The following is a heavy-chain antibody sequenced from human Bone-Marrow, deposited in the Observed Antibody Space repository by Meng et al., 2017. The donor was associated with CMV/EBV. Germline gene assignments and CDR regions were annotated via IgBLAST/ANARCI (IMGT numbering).Heavy chain of an antibody. CDR1: GGTFSSYA. CDR2: MNPNSGNT. V-gene: IGHV1-8*02. J-gene: IGHJ5*02. CDR3: ARGSACSGGSCYPGDWFDP. D-gene: IGHD2-15*01. Sequence: ASVKVSCKASGGTFSSYAISWVRQAPGQGLEWMGWMNPNSGNTGYAQKFQGRVTMTRNTSISTAYMELSSLRSEDTAVYYCARGSACSGGSCYPGDWFDPWGQGTLVTVSS.